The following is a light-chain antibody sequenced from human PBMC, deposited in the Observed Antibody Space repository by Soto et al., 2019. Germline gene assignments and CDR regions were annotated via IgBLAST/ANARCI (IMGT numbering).Light chain of an antibody. V-gene: IGKV1-9*01. Sequence: IQLTQPPSFLSASVGDRVTITCRASQDIANYLAWYQQKPGKAPKFLIYATSTFQSGVPSRFSGGGSGTEFTLTISSLQPEDFATYYCQQYNSYPVTFGQGPKVDI. CDR2: ATS. CDR1: QDIANY. CDR3: QQYNSYPVT. J-gene: IGKJ1*01.